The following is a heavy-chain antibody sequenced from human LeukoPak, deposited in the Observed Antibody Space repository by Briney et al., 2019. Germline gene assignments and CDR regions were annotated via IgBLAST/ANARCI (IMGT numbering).Heavy chain of an antibody. Sequence: ASVKVSCKASGYTFTDYYMHWVRQAPGQGLEWMGWMHPNSGGTNYAQKFQGRVTMTRDTSISPAYMELSRLRSDDTAVYYCARSGYCSGGSCLEFDYWGQGTLVTVSS. V-gene: IGHV1-2*02. CDR1: GYTFTDYY. CDR3: ARSGYCSGGSCLEFDY. CDR2: MHPNSGGT. J-gene: IGHJ4*02. D-gene: IGHD2-15*01.